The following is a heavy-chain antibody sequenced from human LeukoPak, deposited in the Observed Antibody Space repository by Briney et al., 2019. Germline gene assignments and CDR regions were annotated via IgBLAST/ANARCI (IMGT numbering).Heavy chain of an antibody. V-gene: IGHV1-24*01. J-gene: IGHJ4*02. D-gene: IGHD1-26*01. CDR2: FDPGNGET. CDR3: ATGGTYSLPDY. Sequence: YMGGFDPGNGETIYAQKFQGRLTTAEDTSTDTAYMELSSLTSEDTAVYYCATGGTYSLPDYWGQGTLVTVSS.